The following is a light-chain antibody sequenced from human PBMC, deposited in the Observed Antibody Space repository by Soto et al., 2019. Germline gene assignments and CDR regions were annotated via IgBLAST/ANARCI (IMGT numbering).Light chain of an antibody. CDR3: QQYYSTPPWT. CDR1: QSVLYSSNNKNY. CDR2: WAS. V-gene: IGKV4-1*01. J-gene: IGKJ1*01. Sequence: DIVVTQSPDSLAVSLGERATINCKSSQSVLYSSNNKNYLAWYQQKPGQPPKLLIYWASTRESGVPDRLSGSGSGTDFTLTISSLQAEDVAVYYCQQYYSTPPWTFGQGTKVEIK.